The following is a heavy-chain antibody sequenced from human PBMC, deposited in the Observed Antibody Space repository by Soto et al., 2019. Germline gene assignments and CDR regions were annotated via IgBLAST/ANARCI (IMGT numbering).Heavy chain of an antibody. D-gene: IGHD6-13*01. J-gene: IGHJ6*02. CDR1: GFTFSSYA. Sequence: EVQLLESGGGLVQPGGSLRLSCAASGFTFSSYAMSWVRQAPGKGLEWVSTIDGSGDSTYYADSVKGRFTISRDNSKNPRYLQMNSLRAEDTDVYYCAQSGDSSSWHYYYGLDVWGQGTTVTVSS. CDR3: AQSGDSSSWHYYYGLDV. CDR2: IDGSGDST. V-gene: IGHV3-23*01.